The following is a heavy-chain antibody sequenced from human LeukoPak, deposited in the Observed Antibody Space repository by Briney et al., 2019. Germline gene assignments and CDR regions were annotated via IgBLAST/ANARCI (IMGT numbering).Heavy chain of an antibody. D-gene: IGHD3-10*01. CDR1: GFSISSYW. Sequence: GGSLRLSCAGTGFSISSYWMRWVRQAPGKGLVWVSRVNNDGSSTTYADSVKGRFTISRDNAKNTLYLQMNSLRAEDTAVYYCARGDNGSGRDWGQGTLVTVSS. J-gene: IGHJ4*02. V-gene: IGHV3-74*01. CDR2: VNNDGSST. CDR3: ARGDNGSGRD.